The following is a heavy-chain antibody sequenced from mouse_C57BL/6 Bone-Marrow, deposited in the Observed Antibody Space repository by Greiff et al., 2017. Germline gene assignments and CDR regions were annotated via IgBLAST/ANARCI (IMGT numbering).Heavy chain of an antibody. Sequence: DVMLVESGGGLVQPGGSLKLSCAASGFTFSDYYMYWVRQTPEKRLEWVAYISNGGGSTYYPDTVKGRFTISRDNAKNTLYLQMSRLKSEDTAMYYCARPDDDYYVAWFAYWGQGTLVTVSA. V-gene: IGHV5-12*01. CDR2: ISNGGGST. J-gene: IGHJ3*01. D-gene: IGHD2-3*01. CDR3: ARPDDDYYVAWFAY. CDR1: GFTFSDYY.